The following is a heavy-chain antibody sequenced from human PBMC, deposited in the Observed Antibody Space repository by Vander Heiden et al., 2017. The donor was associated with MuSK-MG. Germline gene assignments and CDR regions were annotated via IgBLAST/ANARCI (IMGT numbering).Heavy chain of an antibody. Sequence: EMQLVESGGGLVQHGGSLKLSCAASGFTFRVSAMHWVPQASGKGLEWVGRIRSKANSYATAYAASVKGRFTISRDDSKNTAYLQMNSLKTEDTARYYCTTKEVWGQGTLVTVSS. V-gene: IGHV3-73*01. J-gene: IGHJ4*02. CDR2: IRSKANSYAT. CDR1: GFTFRVSA. CDR3: TTKEV.